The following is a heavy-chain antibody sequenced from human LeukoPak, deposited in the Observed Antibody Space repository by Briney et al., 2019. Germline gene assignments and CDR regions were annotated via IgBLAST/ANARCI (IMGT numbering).Heavy chain of an antibody. V-gene: IGHV3-21*01. D-gene: IGHD6-13*01. CDR3: XXGLGSSSWLDY. Sequence: GGSLRLSCAASGFDFSTQWMSWVRQAPGKGLEWVSSISSSSSYIYYADSVKGRFTISRDNAKNSLYLQMNSLRADDTAQCYXXXGLGSSSWLDYWGQGTLVTVSS. CDR2: ISSSSSYI. CDR1: GFDFSTQW. J-gene: IGHJ4*02.